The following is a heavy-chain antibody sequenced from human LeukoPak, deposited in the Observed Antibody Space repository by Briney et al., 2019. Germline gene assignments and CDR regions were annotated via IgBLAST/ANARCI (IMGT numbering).Heavy chain of an antibody. J-gene: IGHJ4*02. CDR3: ARVRGGSGSLGIDY. Sequence: GGSLRLSCAASGFTFSSYSMNWVRQAPGKGLEWVSSISSSSSYIYYADSVKGRFTISRDNSKNTLYLQMNSLRAEDTAVYYCARVRGGSGSLGIDYWGQGTLVTVSS. CDR1: GFTFSSYS. V-gene: IGHV3-21*01. CDR2: ISSSSSYI. D-gene: IGHD3-10*01.